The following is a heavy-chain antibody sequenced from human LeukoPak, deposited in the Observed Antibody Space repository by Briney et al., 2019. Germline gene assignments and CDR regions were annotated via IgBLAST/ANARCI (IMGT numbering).Heavy chain of an antibody. Sequence: GGSLRLSCAASGFTFTDYAMHWVRQTPGEGLEWVAAISYDGSEKYYEDSVKGRFTISRDNSKNTLYVQMNSLEPEDTAVYYCARDYGRIWGQGSMVTVSS. V-gene: IGHV3-30*04. CDR1: GFTFTDYA. CDR3: ARDYGRI. J-gene: IGHJ3*02. D-gene: IGHD3-10*01. CDR2: ISYDGSEK.